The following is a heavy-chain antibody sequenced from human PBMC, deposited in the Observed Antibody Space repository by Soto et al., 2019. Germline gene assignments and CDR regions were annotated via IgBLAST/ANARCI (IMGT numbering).Heavy chain of an antibody. D-gene: IGHD4-17*01. CDR1: DGSISSSNYY. CDR3: ARRDFYGGNFDL. V-gene: IGHV4-39*01. J-gene: IGHJ2*01. CDR2: IYYSGTT. Sequence: QLQLQESGPGVLKPSETLSLTCSVSDGSISSSNYYWAWIRQPPGKGLEWIGSIYYSGTTYYKPSLKSRVTIFVNTSKNQFSLRVNSVTAADTAVYYCARRDFYGGNFDLWGRGTLVNVSS.